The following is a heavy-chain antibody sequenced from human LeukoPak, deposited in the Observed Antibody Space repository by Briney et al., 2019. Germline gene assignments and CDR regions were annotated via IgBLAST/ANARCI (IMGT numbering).Heavy chain of an antibody. CDR3: AREKAAYCSGGSCSYGMDV. Sequence: ASVKVSCKASGYTFTSYAMNWVRQAPGQGLEWMGWINTNTGNPTYAQGFTGRFVFSLDTSVSTAYLQISSLKAEDTAVYYCAREKAAYCSGGSCSYGMDVWGQGTTVTVSS. CDR1: GYTFTSYA. V-gene: IGHV7-4-1*02. J-gene: IGHJ6*02. CDR2: INTNTGNP. D-gene: IGHD2-15*01.